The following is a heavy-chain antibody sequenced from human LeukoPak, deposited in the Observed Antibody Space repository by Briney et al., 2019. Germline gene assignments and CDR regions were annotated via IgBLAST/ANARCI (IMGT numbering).Heavy chain of an antibody. J-gene: IGHJ6*03. CDR2: IYNGGII. V-gene: IGHV4-4*07. CDR3: ARSVEGYCSGGSCYSYYYYMDV. Sequence: SETLSLTCTVSGDSISRYYWSWIRQPAGKGLEWIGRIYNGGIITYNPSLKSRVTMSIDTSKNQFSLKLSSVTAADTAVYYCARSVEGYCSGGSCYSYYYYMDVWGKGTTVTVSS. CDR1: GDSISRYY. D-gene: IGHD2-15*01.